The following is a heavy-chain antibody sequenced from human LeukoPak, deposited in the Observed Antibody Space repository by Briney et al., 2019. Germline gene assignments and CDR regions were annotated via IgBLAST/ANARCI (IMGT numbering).Heavy chain of an antibody. D-gene: IGHD6-19*01. CDR3: ARQPRAGSGWYEPFDY. Sequence: SETLSLTCTVSGGSISSSSYYWGWIRQPPGKGLEWIGSIYYSGSTYYNPSLKSRVTISVDTSKNQFSLKLSSVTAADTAVYYCARQPRAGSGWYEPFDYWGQGTLVTVSS. J-gene: IGHJ4*02. CDR1: GGSISSSSYY. CDR2: IYYSGST. V-gene: IGHV4-39*01.